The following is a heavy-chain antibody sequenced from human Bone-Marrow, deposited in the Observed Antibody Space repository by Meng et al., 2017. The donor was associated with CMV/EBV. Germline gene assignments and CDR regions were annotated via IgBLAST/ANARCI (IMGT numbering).Heavy chain of an antibody. J-gene: IGHJ4*02. CDR2: ISRSGSTI. D-gene: IGHD3-10*01. CDR1: GFSFSSYE. Sequence: GGSLRLSCAASGFSFSSYEMNWVRQAPGRGLEWVSYISRSGSTIYYADSVKGRFTISRDNAKNSLYLQMNSLRAEDTAVYYCARGGGGYDYWGQGTLVTVSS. V-gene: IGHV3-48*03. CDR3: ARGGGGYDY.